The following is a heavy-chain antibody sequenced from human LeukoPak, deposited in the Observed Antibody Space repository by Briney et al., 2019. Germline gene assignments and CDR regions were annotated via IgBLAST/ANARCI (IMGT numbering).Heavy chain of an antibody. CDR2: ISSSSSYI. CDR1: GFTFSNAW. CDR3: ARTCSSTSCGYFDY. Sequence: GGSLRLSCAASGFTFSNAWMSWVRQAPGKGLEWVSSISSSSSYIYYADSVKGRFTISRDNSKNTLYLQMNSLRAEDTAVYYCARTCSSTSCGYFDYWGQGTLVTVSS. D-gene: IGHD2-2*01. J-gene: IGHJ4*02. V-gene: IGHV3-21*01.